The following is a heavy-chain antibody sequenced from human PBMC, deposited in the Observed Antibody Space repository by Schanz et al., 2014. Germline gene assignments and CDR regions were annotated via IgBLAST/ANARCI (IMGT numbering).Heavy chain of an antibody. D-gene: IGHD3-22*01. V-gene: IGHV1-18*01. CDR2: ISPYNGNT. CDR1: GYAFTTYG. CDR3: ARSNYYDNSDYYNSFDY. J-gene: IGHJ4*02. Sequence: QVQLVQSGAEVKKPGASVRVSCKVSGYAFTTYGISWVRQAPGQGLEWMGWISPYNGNTNYAQKLQGRVTLTTDTSTSTAYMDLSSLRPEDTAVYYCARSNYYDNSDYYNSFDYWGQGTLVTVSS.